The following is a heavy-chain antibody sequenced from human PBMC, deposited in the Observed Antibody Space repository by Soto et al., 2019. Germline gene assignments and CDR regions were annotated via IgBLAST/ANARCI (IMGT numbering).Heavy chain of an antibody. CDR2: FYYSGST. D-gene: IGHD2-8*01. CDR3: ARLGGYCTTSCYGYYAMDV. V-gene: IGHV4-34*01. CDR1: GGSFSGQY. J-gene: IGHJ6*02. Sequence: SETLSLTCAVYGGSFSGQYWSWIRQPPGKGLERIGTFYYSGSTNYNPSLKSRVTMSVDTSKNQFSLKVSSVTAADTALYYCARLGGYCTTSCYGYYAMDVWGQGTTVTVSS.